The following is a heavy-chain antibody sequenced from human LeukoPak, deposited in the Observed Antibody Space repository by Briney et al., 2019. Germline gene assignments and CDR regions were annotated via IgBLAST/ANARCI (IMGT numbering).Heavy chain of an antibody. CDR1: GFTISSYG. CDR3: AREEHDYVWGSYRYYYYYGIDV. CDR2: ISFDGSNE. Sequence: GRSLRLSCAASGFTISSYGMHWVRQSPGRGLEWVSFISFDGSNEFYANSLKGRFTISRDNSKDTLYLQMDSLRAEDTALYYCAREEHDYVWGSYRYYYYYGIDVWGQGTTVTVSS. D-gene: IGHD3-16*02. J-gene: IGHJ6*02. V-gene: IGHV3-30*03.